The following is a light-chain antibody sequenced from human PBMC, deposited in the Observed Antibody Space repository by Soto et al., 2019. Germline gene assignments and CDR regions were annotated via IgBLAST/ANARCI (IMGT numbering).Light chain of an antibody. CDR3: QQYGSSLWR. J-gene: IGKJ1*01. CDR2: GAS. CDR1: QSVTSN. Sequence: EVVMTQSPGAVSVSPGERATLSCRASQSVTSNVAWYQQKPGQAPRLLIYGASSRATGIPDRFSGSGSGTDFTLNISRLEPEDFAVYYCQQYGSSLWRFGQGTRWIS. V-gene: IGKV3-20*01.